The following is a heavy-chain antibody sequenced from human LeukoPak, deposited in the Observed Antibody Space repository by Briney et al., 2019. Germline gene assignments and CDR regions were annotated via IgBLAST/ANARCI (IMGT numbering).Heavy chain of an antibody. CDR1: GGSFSGYY. Sequence: SETLSLTCAVYGGSFSGYYWSWIRQPPGKGLEWIGEINHSGSTNYNPSLKSRVTISVDTSKNQFSLKLSSGTAADTAVYYCASSHKRFDYWGQGTLVTVSS. J-gene: IGHJ4*02. CDR3: ASSHKRFDY. V-gene: IGHV4-34*01. CDR2: INHSGST.